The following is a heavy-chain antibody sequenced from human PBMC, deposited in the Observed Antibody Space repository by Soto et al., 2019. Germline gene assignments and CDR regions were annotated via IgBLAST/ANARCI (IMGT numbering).Heavy chain of an antibody. CDR1: GFTFSSYA. CDR3: XXXXXXXXXXXXXXXXFDY. J-gene: IGHJ4*02. Sequence: EVQLLESGGGLVQPGGSLRLSCAASGFTFSSYAMSWVRQAPGKGLEXVSXXSGSGGSTYYADSVKGRFTISRDNXXXXXXXXXXXXXXXXXXXXXXXXXXXXXXXXXXXXXXFDYWGQGTLVTVSS. CDR2: XSGSGGST. V-gene: IGHV3-23*01.